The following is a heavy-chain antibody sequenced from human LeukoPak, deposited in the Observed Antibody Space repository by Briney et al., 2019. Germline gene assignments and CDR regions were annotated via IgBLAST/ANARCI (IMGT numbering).Heavy chain of an antibody. J-gene: IGHJ4*02. V-gene: IGHV3-74*01. CDR3: ASASSPRIAAGGDY. CDR1: VYTFSNYW. CDR2: INSDGSSR. Sequence: GGSLRLSCAASVYTFSNYWVHGVRRARGEGVVGLSRINSDGSSRHYAASVKGRFTISRDTAKNTLYLQMNTLRAEDTAVYYCASASSPRIAAGGDYWGPGTLVTVCS. D-gene: IGHD6-13*01.